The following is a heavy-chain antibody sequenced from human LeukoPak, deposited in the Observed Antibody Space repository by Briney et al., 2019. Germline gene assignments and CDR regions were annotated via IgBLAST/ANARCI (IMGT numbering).Heavy chain of an antibody. Sequence: ASVKVSCKASGYTFTSYGISWVRQAPGQGLEWMGWISAYNGNTNYAQRLQGRVTMTTDTSTSTAYMELRSLRSDDTAVYCCARTPPYDFWSGYYTGINWFDPWGQGTLVTVSS. CDR2: ISAYNGNT. D-gene: IGHD3-3*01. CDR1: GYTFTSYG. V-gene: IGHV1-18*01. J-gene: IGHJ5*02. CDR3: ARTPPYDFWSGYYTGINWFDP.